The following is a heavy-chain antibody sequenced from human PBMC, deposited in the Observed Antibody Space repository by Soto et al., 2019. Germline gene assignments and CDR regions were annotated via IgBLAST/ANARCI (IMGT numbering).Heavy chain of an antibody. Sequence: GGSLRLSCAASGFTLSSYGMYWVRQAPGKGLGCVALITYDGSNKNHADSVKGRFTISRDNAKNTLYLQMNSLRAEDTAVYYCSRDHVVSRNWFDPWGQGTLVTVSS. CDR1: GFTLSSYG. V-gene: IGHV3-30*03. CDR3: SRDHVVSRNWFDP. D-gene: IGHD2-21*01. J-gene: IGHJ5*02. CDR2: ITYDGSNK.